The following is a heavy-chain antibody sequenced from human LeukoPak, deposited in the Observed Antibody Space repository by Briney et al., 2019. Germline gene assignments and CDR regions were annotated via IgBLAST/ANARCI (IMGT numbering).Heavy chain of an antibody. Sequence: SETLSLTCTVSGGSISSYYWSWIRQPAGKGLEWIGRIYTSGSTNYNPSLKSRVTISVNTSKNQLSLKLGSVTAANTAVYYCARDWEYYDSSGYSEYFQHWGQGTLVTVSS. CDR3: ARDWEYYDSSGYSEYFQH. CDR2: IYTSGST. D-gene: IGHD3-22*01. CDR1: GGSISSYY. J-gene: IGHJ1*01. V-gene: IGHV4-4*07.